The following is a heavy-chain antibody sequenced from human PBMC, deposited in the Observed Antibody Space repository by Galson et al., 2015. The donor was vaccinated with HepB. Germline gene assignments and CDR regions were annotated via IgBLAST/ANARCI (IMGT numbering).Heavy chain of an antibody. V-gene: IGHV4-39*01. D-gene: IGHD2-15*01. CDR3: VSRPGGASCQGPFDY. J-gene: IGHJ4*02. CDR2: LYYSGST. Sequence: ETLSLTCSVSGGSISSSSYCWGWIRQPPGRGLEWIVTLYYSGSTYYNPSLNSRVTTSVDTSRNQFSLRLGSVTASDMAMYYCVSRPGGASCQGPFDYWGQGALVTVTS. CDR1: GGSISSSSYC.